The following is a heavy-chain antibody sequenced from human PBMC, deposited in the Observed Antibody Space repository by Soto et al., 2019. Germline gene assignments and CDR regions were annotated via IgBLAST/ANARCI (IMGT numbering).Heavy chain of an antibody. D-gene: IGHD6-19*01. CDR1: GGTFSSYA. Sequence: QVQLVQSGAEVKKPGSSVKVSCKASGGTFSSYAISWVRQAPGQGLEWMGGIIPIFGTANYAQKFQGRVTITADESTSTAYRELRSLRAEDTAVYYCARPIAVAGAYYYYGMDVWGQGTTVTVSS. V-gene: IGHV1-69*12. CDR2: IIPIFGTA. J-gene: IGHJ6*02. CDR3: ARPIAVAGAYYYYGMDV.